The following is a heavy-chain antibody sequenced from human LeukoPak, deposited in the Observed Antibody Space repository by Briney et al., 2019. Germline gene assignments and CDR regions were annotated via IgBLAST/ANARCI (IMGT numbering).Heavy chain of an antibody. CDR3: ARYLVGPLVGSYYSHYMDV. V-gene: IGHV4-39*07. CDR1: GGSVSRSPYY. CDR2: IYYSGST. D-gene: IGHD2-2*01. Sequence: PSETLSLTCTVSGGSVSRSPYYWGWIRQPPGKGLEWIGNIYYSGSTYYNPSLKSRVTISVDTSKNQFSLKLSSVTAADTAVYYCARYLVGPLVGSYYSHYMDVWGKGTTVTISS. J-gene: IGHJ6*03.